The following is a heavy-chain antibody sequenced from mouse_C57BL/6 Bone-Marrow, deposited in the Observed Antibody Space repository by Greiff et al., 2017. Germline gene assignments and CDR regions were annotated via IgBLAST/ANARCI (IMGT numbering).Heavy chain of an antibody. Sequence: QVQLQQPGAELVKPGASGYTFTSYWMHWVKQRPGQGLEWIGRIHPSDSDTNYNQKFKGKATLTVDKSSSTAYMQLSSLTSEDSAVYYCAKANWDYWGQGTTLTVSS. D-gene: IGHD4-1*01. V-gene: IGHV1-74*01. J-gene: IGHJ2*01. CDR2: IHPSDSDT. CDR1: GYTFTSYW. CDR3: AKANWDY.